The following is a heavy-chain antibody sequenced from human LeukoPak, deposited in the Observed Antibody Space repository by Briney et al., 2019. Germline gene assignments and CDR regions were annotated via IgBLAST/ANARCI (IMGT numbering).Heavy chain of an antibody. J-gene: IGHJ3*02. V-gene: IGHV3-21*01. Sequence: GGSLRLSCAASGFTFSSYSMNWVRQAPGKGLEWVSSISSSSSYIYYADSVKGRFTISRDNAKNSLYLQMNSLRAEDTAVYYCARALPSPLYSGSYADAFDIWGQGTMVTVSA. CDR1: GFTFSSYS. CDR2: ISSSSSYI. CDR3: ARALPSPLYSGSYADAFDI. D-gene: IGHD1-26*01.